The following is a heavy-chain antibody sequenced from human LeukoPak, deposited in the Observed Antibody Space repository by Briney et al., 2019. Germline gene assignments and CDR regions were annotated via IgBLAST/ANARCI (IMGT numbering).Heavy chain of an antibody. CDR2: IIPIFGTA. CDR3: ARADSSSWYVFSY. D-gene: IGHD6-13*01. V-gene: IGHV1-69*05. Sequence: WASVKVSCKASGGTFSSYAISWVRQAPGQGLEWMGGIIPIFGTANYAQKFQGSVTITTDESTSTAYMELSSLRSEDTAVYYCARADSSSWYVFSYWGQGTLVTVSS. CDR1: GGTFSSYA. J-gene: IGHJ4*02.